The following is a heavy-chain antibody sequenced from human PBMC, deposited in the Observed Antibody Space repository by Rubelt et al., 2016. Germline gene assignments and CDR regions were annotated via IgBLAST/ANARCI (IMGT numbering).Heavy chain of an antibody. CDR3: VKGLYYDSSGYYYYGMDV. D-gene: IGHD3-22*01. J-gene: IGHJ6*02. V-gene: IGHV3-64D*06. CDR2: GST. Sequence: GSTYYADSVKGRFTISRDNSKNTLYLQMSSLRAEDTAVYYCVKGLYYDSSGYYYYGMDVWGQGTTVTVSS.